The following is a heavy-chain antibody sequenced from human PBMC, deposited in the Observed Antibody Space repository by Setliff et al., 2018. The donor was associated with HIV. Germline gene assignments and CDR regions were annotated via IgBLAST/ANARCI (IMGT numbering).Heavy chain of an antibody. CDR1: GHTFTGYY. CDR3: ARLSSAAMWGGGAFDI. Sequence: ASVKVSCKASGHTFTGYYMHWVRQAPGQGLEWMGRINPNSGGTNYAQKFQGWVTMTRDTSISTAYMELSRLRSDDTAVYYCARLSSAAMWGGGAFDIWGQGTMVTVSS. V-gene: IGHV1-2*04. D-gene: IGHD2-2*01. J-gene: IGHJ3*02. CDR2: INPNSGGT.